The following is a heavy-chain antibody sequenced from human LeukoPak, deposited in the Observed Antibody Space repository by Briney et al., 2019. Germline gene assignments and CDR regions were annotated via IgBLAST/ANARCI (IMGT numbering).Heavy chain of an antibody. CDR3: ARGISMDV. CDR1: GFTFSNYA. V-gene: IGHV3-74*01. Sequence: GGSLRLSCAASGFTFSNYAMSWVRQAPGKGLEWVSSIKTDGSVTNYADSVEGRFTISRDTAKNTVYLQMNSLRVEETAIYYCARGISMDVWGQGTTVTVSS. CDR2: IKTDGSVT. J-gene: IGHJ6*02.